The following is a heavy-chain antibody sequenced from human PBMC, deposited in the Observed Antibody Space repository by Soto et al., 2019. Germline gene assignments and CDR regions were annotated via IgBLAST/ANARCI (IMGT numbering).Heavy chain of an antibody. V-gene: IGHV4-39*01. J-gene: IGHJ5*02. CDR1: GGSISSSSYF. CDR3: ARHAGYSSGRRWFDP. D-gene: IGHD3-22*01. Sequence: SETLSLTCTVSGGSISSSSYFWGWIRQPPGKGLEWIGSIYHSGSTSGNPSLRSRVTISVDTSKNQFSLKLSSVTAADTAVYFCARHAGYSSGRRWFDPWGQGTLVTVSS. CDR2: IYHSGST.